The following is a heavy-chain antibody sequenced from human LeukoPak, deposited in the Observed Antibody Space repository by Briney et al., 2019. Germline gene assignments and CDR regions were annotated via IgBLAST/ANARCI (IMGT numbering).Heavy chain of an antibody. CDR1: GFTFSDYY. CDR3: ARARYSHYDSSGYYFDY. Sequence: GGSLRLSCAASGFTFSDYYMSWIRQAPGKGLEWVSYISSSGSTIYYADSVKGRFTISRDNAKNSLYLQMNSLRAEDTAVYYRARARYSHYDSSGYYFDYWGQGTLVTVSS. V-gene: IGHV3-11*01. D-gene: IGHD3-22*01. J-gene: IGHJ4*02. CDR2: ISSSGSTI.